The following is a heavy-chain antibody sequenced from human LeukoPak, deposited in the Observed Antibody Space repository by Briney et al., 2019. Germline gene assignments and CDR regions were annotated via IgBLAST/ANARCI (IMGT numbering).Heavy chain of an antibody. CDR2: ISRDGAGT. D-gene: IGHD6-19*01. CDR3: ARGGVYSSGSYYLYYFDY. J-gene: IGHJ4*02. V-gene: IGHV3-64*04. CDR1: GFSFSSSA. Sequence: GGSLRLSCSASGFSFSSSAMHWVRQAPGKRLEYVSAISRDGAGTYYADSVKDRVTISRDNSKNTLYLQMNSLRAEDTAVYYCARGGVYSSGSYYLYYFDYWGQGTLVTVSS.